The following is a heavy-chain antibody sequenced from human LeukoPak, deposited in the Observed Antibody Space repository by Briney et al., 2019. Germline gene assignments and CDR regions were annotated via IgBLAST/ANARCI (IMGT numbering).Heavy chain of an antibody. D-gene: IGHD3/OR15-3a*01. CDR3: ARQTGSGLFILP. J-gene: IGHJ4*02. CDR2: LYYSGST. V-gene: IGHV4-59*08. Sequence: PSETLSLTCSVSGGSISSYYWNWIRQTPGKGLEWIGYLYYSGSTNYNPSLKSRVTISVDTSKNQFSLKLNSVTAADTAVYYCARQTGSGLFILPGGQGTLVTVSS. CDR1: GGSISSYY.